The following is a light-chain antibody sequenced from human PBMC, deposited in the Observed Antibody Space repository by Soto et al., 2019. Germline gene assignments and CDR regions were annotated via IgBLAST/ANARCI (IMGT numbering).Light chain of an antibody. CDR2: GAS. V-gene: IGKV3-20*01. J-gene: IGKJ5*01. CDR1: QSVSNNY. CDR3: QQHGTSPIT. Sequence: EIVLTQSPGTLSLSPGERATLSSRASQSVSNNYLAWHQQKPGQTPRLLVYGASSRATGIPDRFSGSGSGTDFTLTISRLEPEDFAVYYCQQHGTSPITFGQGTRLEIK.